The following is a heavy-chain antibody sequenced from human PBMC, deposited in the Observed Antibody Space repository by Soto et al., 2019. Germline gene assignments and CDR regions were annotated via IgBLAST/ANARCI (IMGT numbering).Heavy chain of an antibody. CDR3: AHGLRDSSGDSFDY. CDR1: GFSLSTSGVG. J-gene: IGHJ4*02. Sequence: QITLKESGPTLVKPTQTLTLTCTFSGFSLSTSGVGVAWIRQPPGKALEWLALIYWDDDKRYSPSLKNRPTITRDTSKNQVVLIMTNMDPVHTATYSCAHGLRDSSGDSFDYGGQGPQVAVS. V-gene: IGHV2-5*02. D-gene: IGHD3-22*01. CDR2: IYWDDDK.